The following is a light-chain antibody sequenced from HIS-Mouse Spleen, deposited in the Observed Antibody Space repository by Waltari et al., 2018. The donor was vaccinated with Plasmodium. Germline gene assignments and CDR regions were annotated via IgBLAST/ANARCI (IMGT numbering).Light chain of an antibody. CDR1: QSVSSN. Sequence: EIVMTQSPATLSVSPGERATLSCRASQSVSSNLDWYQQKPGQAPRLLIYGASTSATVIPARCSGSGSGTEVTLTISSLQSEDFAVYYCQQYNNWSFTFGPGTKVDIK. J-gene: IGKJ3*01. CDR2: GAS. CDR3: QQYNNWSFT. V-gene: IGKV3-15*01.